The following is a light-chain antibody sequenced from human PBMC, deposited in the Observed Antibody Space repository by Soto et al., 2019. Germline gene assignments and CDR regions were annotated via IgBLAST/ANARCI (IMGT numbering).Light chain of an antibody. CDR2: KAS. Sequence: IHMTHSPATLSGSVLDRVTITCLASQSVSSWLAWYQQKPGEAPKLLIYKASTLKSGVPSRFSGSGSGTEFTLTISSLQPDDFATYYCQHYNSYSEAFGQGTKVDIK. CDR1: QSVSSW. V-gene: IGKV1-5*03. CDR3: QHYNSYSEA. J-gene: IGKJ1*01.